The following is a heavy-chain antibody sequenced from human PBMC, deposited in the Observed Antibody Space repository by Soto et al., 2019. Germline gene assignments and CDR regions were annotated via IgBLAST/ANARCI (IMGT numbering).Heavy chain of an antibody. V-gene: IGHV4-31*01. CDR2: IYHSVMT. Sequence: QVQLQESGPGLVKPSQTLTLTCTVSGGSISTGGYYWSWIRQHPGRGLEGIGYIYHSVMTFSNPSLQSHVAISIVSSENQFSLKLSSVTDADTTVYICETVRGELHDSFDIWGHGTMVSVSS. J-gene: IGHJ3*02. CDR3: ETVRGELHDSFDI. CDR1: GGSISTGGYY. D-gene: IGHD1-7*01.